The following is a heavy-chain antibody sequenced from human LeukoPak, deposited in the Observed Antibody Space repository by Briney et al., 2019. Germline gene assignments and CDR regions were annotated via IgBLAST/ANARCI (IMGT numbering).Heavy chain of an antibody. V-gene: IGHV1-2*02. CDR2: TNPNSGGT. CDR1: GYTFTGYY. D-gene: IGHD3-3*01. CDR3: ARRITIFGVVILDAFDI. J-gene: IGHJ3*02. Sequence: GASVKVSCKASGYTFTGYYMHWVRQAPGQGLEWMGWTNPNSGGTNYAQKFQGRVTMTRDTSISTAYMELSRLRSDDTAVYYCARRITIFGVVILDAFDIWGQGTMDTVSS.